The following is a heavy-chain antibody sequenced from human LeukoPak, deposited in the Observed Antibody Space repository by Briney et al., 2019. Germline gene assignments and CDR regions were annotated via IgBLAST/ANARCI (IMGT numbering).Heavy chain of an antibody. V-gene: IGHV3-23*01. Sequence: GGSLRLSCAASGFTFSSYAMSWVRQAPGKGLEWVSAISGSGGSTYYADSVKGRFTISRDNSKNTLYLQMDSLRAEDTAVYYCAKKYSSGWCFDYWGQGTLVTVSS. J-gene: IGHJ4*02. CDR1: GFTFSSYA. D-gene: IGHD6-19*01. CDR2: ISGSGGST. CDR3: AKKYSSGWCFDY.